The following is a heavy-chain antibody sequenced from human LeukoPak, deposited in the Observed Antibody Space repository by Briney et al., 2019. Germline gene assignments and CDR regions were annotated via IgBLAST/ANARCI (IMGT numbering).Heavy chain of an antibody. CDR2: IRSKIDGETT. V-gene: IGHV3-15*01. Sequence: GGSLRLSCAASGFDFSNAWMSWVCQAPGKGLEWVGRIRSKIDGETTDYTAPVKGRFTISRDDSQNTLYLQMNSLKTEDTAMYYCTTGDDYWGRGTLVTVSS. J-gene: IGHJ4*02. CDR1: GFDFSNAW. CDR3: TTGDDY.